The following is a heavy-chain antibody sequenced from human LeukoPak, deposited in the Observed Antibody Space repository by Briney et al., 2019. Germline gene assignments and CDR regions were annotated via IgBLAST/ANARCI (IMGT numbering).Heavy chain of an antibody. V-gene: IGHV4-34*01. CDR2: INHSGST. CDR1: GGSFSGYY. D-gene: IGHD1-26*01. CDR3: ARSGGSYPTYYFDY. Sequence: SETLSLTCAVYGGSFSGYYWSWIRQPPGKGLEWIGEINHSGSTYYNPSLKSRVTISVDTSKNQFSLKLSSVTAADTAVYYCARSGGSYPTYYFDYWGQGTLVTVSS. J-gene: IGHJ4*02.